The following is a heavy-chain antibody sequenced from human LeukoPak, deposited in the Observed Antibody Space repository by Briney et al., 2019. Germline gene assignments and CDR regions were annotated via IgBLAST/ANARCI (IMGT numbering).Heavy chain of an antibody. D-gene: IGHD6-19*01. CDR1: GGSISSYY. V-gene: IGHV4-4*09. CDR3: ARAGYSSGWSPYYYYYYMDV. Sequence: PETLSLTCTVSGGSISSYYWSWIRQPPGKGLEWIGYIYTSGSTNYNPSLKSRVTISVDTSKNQFSLKLSSVTAADTAVYYCARAGYSSGWSPYYYYYYMDVWGKGTTVTVSS. J-gene: IGHJ6*03. CDR2: IYTSGST.